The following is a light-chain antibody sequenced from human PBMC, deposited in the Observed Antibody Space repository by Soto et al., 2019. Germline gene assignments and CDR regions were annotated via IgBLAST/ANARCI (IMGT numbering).Light chain of an antibody. J-gene: IGLJ1*01. V-gene: IGLV2-14*01. CDR3: SSYTSSSTLV. Sequence: QSALTQPASVSGSPGQSITISCTGTSRDVGGYNYVSWYQQHPGKAPNLMIYEVSNRPSGVSNRFSGSKSGNTASLTISGLQAEDEADYYCSSYTSSSTLVFGTGTKLTVL. CDR1: SRDVGGYNY. CDR2: EVS.